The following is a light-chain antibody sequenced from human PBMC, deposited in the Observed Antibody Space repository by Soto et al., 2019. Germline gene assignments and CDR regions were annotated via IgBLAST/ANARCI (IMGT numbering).Light chain of an antibody. Sequence: QSVLAQPASVSGSPGQSITISCTGTSSDFGNYNLVSWYQQHPGKVPKLILFEVNKRPSGVSGRFSGSKSGNTASPTISGLQAEDEADYYCCSFTSSNTHVFGTGTKVTVL. J-gene: IGLJ1*01. CDR3: CSFTSSNTHV. V-gene: IGLV2-23*02. CDR1: SSDFGNYNL. CDR2: EVN.